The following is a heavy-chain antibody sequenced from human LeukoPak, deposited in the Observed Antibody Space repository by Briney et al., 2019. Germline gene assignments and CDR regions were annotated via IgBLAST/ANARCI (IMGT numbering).Heavy chain of an antibody. CDR1: GFTFSNFA. D-gene: IGHD2-15*01. J-gene: IGHJ4*02. V-gene: IGHV3-23*01. Sequence: PGGSLRLSCAASGFTFSNFAMSWVRQAPGRGLEWVSVVSNSVDGGFTYYADSVKGRFTISRDNSKNTPYLQMNNLRADDTAVYYCAKMGGYCSGGSCYSWYFDYWGQGTPVTVSS. CDR3: AKMGGYCSGGSCYSWYFDY. CDR2: VSNSVDGGFT.